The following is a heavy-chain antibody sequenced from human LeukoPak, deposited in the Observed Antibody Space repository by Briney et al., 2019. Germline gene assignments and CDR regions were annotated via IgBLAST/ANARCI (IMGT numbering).Heavy chain of an antibody. CDR2: ISGSGGST. CDR3: AKDGYYDSSGYHDY. Sequence: GGPLRLSCAASGFTFSSYAMSWVRQAPGKGLEWVSAISGSGGSTYYADSAKGRFTISRDNSKNTLYLQMNSLRAEDTAVYYCAKDGYYDSSGYHDYWGQGTLVTVSS. CDR1: GFTFSSYA. V-gene: IGHV3-23*01. D-gene: IGHD3-22*01. J-gene: IGHJ4*02.